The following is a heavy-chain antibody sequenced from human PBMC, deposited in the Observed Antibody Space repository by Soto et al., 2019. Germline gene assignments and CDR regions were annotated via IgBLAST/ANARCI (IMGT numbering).Heavy chain of an antibody. D-gene: IGHD4-17*01. J-gene: IGHJ4*02. Sequence: SVKVSFNVSCSTYTSYVISLVRQAHGQGLEWMGWISAYNGNTNYAQKLQGRVTMTTDTSTSTAYMELRSLRSDDTAVYYCARDRELSDYRYLDYRGQGTLVTVS. CDR3: ARDRELSDYRYLDY. CDR1: CSTYTSYV. CDR2: ISAYNGNT. V-gene: IGHV1-18*01.